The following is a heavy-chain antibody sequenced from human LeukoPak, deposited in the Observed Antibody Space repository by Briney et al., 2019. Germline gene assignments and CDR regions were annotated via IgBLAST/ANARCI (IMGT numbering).Heavy chain of an antibody. J-gene: IGHJ4*02. D-gene: IGHD3-16*01. CDR1: GYTFTGYY. V-gene: IGHV1-2*02. Sequence: GASVKVSCKASGYTFTGYYMHWVRQAPGQGLEWMGWINPNSGGTNYAQKFQGRVTMTRDTSISTAYMELSRLRSDDTAVYYCARVRYRLAETYIDYWGQGTLVGVSS. CDR2: INPNSGGT. CDR3: ARVRYRLAETYIDY.